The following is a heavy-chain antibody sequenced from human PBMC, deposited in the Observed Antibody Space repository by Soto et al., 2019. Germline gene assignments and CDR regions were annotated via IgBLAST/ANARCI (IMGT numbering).Heavy chain of an antibody. D-gene: IGHD3-10*01. CDR2: ISAYNGNT. J-gene: IGHJ3*02. CDR1: GYTFTSYG. Sequence: ASVKVSCKASGYTFTSYGISWVRQAPGQGLEWMGWISAYNGNTNYAQKLQGRVTMTTDTSTSTAYMELRSPRSDDTAVYYCARVRAWFGELDAFDIWGQGTMVTVSS. V-gene: IGHV1-18*01. CDR3: ARVRAWFGELDAFDI.